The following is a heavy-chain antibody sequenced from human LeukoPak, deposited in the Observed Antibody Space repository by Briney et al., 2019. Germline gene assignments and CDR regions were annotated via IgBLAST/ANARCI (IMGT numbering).Heavy chain of an antibody. J-gene: IGHJ4*02. CDR2: IYYSGST. V-gene: IGHV4-59*12. CDR1: GGSMSNYY. D-gene: IGHD3-22*01. CDR3: ARRDYSSGFYFFDY. Sequence: SETLSLTCTVSGGSMSNYYWTWIRQPPGKGLEWIGYIYYSGSTNYNPSLKSRVTTSIDTSKNQFSLKLSSVTAADTAVYYCARRDYSSGFYFFDYWGQGTLVTVSS.